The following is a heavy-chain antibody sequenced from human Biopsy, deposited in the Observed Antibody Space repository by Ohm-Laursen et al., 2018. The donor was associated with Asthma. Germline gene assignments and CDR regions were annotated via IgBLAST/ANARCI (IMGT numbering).Heavy chain of an antibody. Sequence: TLSLTCAVYGGSFSSGGYYWSWIRQHPGKGLEWIGYIYDSGSTYYNPSLKSRLTIAVDPSKNQFSLKVTSVTAADTAVYYCARPITGTRNAFDIWGQGTMVTVSS. D-gene: IGHD1-20*01. CDR1: GGSFSSGGYY. J-gene: IGHJ3*02. CDR3: ARPITGTRNAFDI. V-gene: IGHV4-31*11. CDR2: IYDSGST.